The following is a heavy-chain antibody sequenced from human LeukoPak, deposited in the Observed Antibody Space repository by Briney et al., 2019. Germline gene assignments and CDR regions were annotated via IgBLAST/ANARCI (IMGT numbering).Heavy chain of an antibody. J-gene: IGHJ6*03. D-gene: IGHD3-10*01. CDR1: GFTFSRHV. Sequence: GSSLRLSCAASGFTFSRHVMHWVRQAPGKGLEWVALISYGGNNKFYADFVKGRFTISRDNSRNTLYLQMNSLRGEDAAVYSCARGGIPTGPYYYFYYMDVWGKGTAVAVSS. CDR3: ARGGIPTGPYYYFYYMDV. CDR2: ISYGGNNK. V-gene: IGHV3-30*01.